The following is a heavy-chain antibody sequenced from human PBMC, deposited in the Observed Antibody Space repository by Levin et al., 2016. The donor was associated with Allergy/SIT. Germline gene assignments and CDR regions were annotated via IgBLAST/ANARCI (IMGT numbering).Heavy chain of an antibody. CDR3: ARTRDATLIIGYFDY. J-gene: IGHJ4*02. CDR1: SDSTSGYY. CDR2: VYHIGST. D-gene: IGHD3-16*01. V-gene: IGHV4-59*01. Sequence: SETLSLTCTVSSDSTSGYYWSWIRQSPEKGLEWIAYVYHIGSTNYNPSLKSRVTISLDTSNNQLSLHLRSVTAADTAVYYCARTRDATLIIGYFDYWSQGSLVTVSS.